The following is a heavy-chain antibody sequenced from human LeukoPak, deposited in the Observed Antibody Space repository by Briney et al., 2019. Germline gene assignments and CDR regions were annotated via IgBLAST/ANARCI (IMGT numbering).Heavy chain of an antibody. CDR3: AKDPEYSSGWYLDY. V-gene: IGHV3-23*01. J-gene: IGHJ4*02. D-gene: IGHD6-19*01. CDR1: GFTFSSYS. CDR2: ISGSGGTT. Sequence: GGSLRLSCAASGFTFSSYSMSWVRQAPGKGLEWVSAISGSGGTTYYADFVKGRFTISRDNSKNTLYLQMNSLRAEDSAVYYCAKDPEYSSGWYLDYWGQGTLVTVSS.